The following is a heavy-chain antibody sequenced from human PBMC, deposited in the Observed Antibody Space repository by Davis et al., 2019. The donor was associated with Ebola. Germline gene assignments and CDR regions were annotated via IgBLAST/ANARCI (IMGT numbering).Heavy chain of an antibody. CDR2: IRQDGSET. Sequence: GESLKISCAASGFPFSSYWMTWVRQAPGKGLEWVASIRQDGSETHYVDSVKGRFTISRDNAKNLMYLQLNGLRGEDTAVYYCASLHDSGYVSDYWGQGTLVTVSS. V-gene: IGHV3-7*01. D-gene: IGHD5-12*01. CDR3: ASLHDSGYVSDY. CDR1: GFPFSSYW. J-gene: IGHJ4*02.